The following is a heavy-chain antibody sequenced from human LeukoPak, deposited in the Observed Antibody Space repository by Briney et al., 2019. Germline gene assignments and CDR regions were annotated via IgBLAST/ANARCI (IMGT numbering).Heavy chain of an antibody. CDR3: ARVTLSYCGGDCYL. CDR2: IYSGGST. D-gene: IGHD2-21*02. J-gene: IGHJ4*02. CDR1: GFTVSSNY. V-gene: IGHV3-53*01. Sequence: GGSLRLSCAASGFTVSSNYMSWVRQAPGKGLEWVSVIYSGGSTYYADSVKGRFTISRDNSKNTLYLQMNSLRAEDTAAYYCARVTLSYCGGDCYLWGQGTLVTVSS.